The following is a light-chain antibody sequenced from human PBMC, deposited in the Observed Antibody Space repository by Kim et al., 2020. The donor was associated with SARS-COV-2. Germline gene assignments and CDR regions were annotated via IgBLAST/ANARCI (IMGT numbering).Light chain of an antibody. J-gene: IGLJ3*02. Sequence: QPVLTQSSSASASLGSSVKLTCTLNSGHSSNIIAWHQQQPGKAPRYLMKLEGSGSYNKGSGVPDRFSGSSSGADRYLTISNLQPEDEADYYCETWGSNIRVFGGGTKVTVL. CDR2: LEGSGSY. CDR1: SGHSSNI. V-gene: IGLV4-60*03. CDR3: ETWGSNIRV.